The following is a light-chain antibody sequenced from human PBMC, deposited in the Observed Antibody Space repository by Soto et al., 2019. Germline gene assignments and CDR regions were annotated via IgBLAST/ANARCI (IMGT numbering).Light chain of an antibody. V-gene: IGKV3-20*01. CDR3: QDSSTSPWP. Sequence: EIVLTQSPGTLSLSPGERATLSCRASQSVSSSYLAWYQQKPGQAPRLLIYGASSRATGIPDRFSGSGSGTDFTLTISSLEPEDSAVYYCQDSSTSPWPFGQGTKVDI. J-gene: IGKJ1*01. CDR1: QSVSSSY. CDR2: GAS.